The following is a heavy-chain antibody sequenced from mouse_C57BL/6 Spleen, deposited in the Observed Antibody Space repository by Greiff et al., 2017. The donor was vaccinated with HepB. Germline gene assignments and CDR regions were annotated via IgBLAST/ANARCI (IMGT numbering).Heavy chain of an antibody. CDR1: GYTFTDHT. CDR3: AREDYYGPEWWYFDY. D-gene: IGHD1-1*01. CDR2: IYPRDGST. J-gene: IGHJ2*01. V-gene: IGHV1-78*01. Sequence: QVQLKESDAELVKPGASVKISCKVSGYTFTDHTIHWMKQRPEQGLEWIGYIYPRDGSTKYNEKFKGKATLTADKSSSTAYMQLNSLTSEDSAVYFCAREDYYGPEWWYFDYWGQGTTLTVSS.